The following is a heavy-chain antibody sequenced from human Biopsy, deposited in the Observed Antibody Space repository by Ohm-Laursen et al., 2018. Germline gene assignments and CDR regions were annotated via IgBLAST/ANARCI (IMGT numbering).Heavy chain of an antibody. CDR3: AADINVWNVNY. J-gene: IGHJ4*02. Sequence: ASVKVSCKVSGYSLTEFSMHWVRQAPGKGLEWMGGFAPENGKTIYAQKFQGRVTMTEDTSTDTAYMELSSLRSEDTAVYYCAADINVWNVNYWGQGTQVTVPS. CDR2: FAPENGKT. D-gene: IGHD1-1*01. CDR1: GYSLTEFS. V-gene: IGHV1-24*01.